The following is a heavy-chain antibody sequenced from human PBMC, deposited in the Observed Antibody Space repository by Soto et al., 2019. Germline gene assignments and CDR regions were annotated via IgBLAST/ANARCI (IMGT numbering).Heavy chain of an antibody. CDR2: ISGSGGST. J-gene: IGHJ5*02. Sequence: EVQLLESGGGLVQPGGSLRLSCAASGVTFSSYAMSWVRQAPGKGLEWVSAISGSGGSTYYADSVKGRFTISRDNSKNTLYLQMNSLRAEDTAVYYCAKDIVVVPAARYNWFDPWGQGTLVAVSS. CDR3: AKDIVVVPAARYNWFDP. D-gene: IGHD2-2*01. CDR1: GVTFSSYA. V-gene: IGHV3-23*01.